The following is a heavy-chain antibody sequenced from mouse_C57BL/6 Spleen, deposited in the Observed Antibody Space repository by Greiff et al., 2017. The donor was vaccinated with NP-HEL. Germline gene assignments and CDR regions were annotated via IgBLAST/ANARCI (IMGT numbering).Heavy chain of an antibody. J-gene: IGHJ3*01. D-gene: IGHD2-2*01. Sequence: EVKVEESGGGLVQPGGSLSLSCAASGFTFTDYYMSWVRQPPGKALEWLGFIRNKANGYTTEYSASVKGRFTISRDNSQSILYLQMNALRAEDSATYYCARSMVTDGAWFAYWGQGTLVTVSA. CDR1: GFTFTDYY. V-gene: IGHV7-3*01. CDR2: IRNKANGYTT. CDR3: ARSMVTDGAWFAY.